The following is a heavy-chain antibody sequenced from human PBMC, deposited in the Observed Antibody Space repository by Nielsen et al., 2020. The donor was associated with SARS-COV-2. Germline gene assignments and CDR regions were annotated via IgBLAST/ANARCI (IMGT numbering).Heavy chain of an antibody. CDR3: ARERGVVVVPAAIFYYYGMDV. D-gene: IGHD2-2*02. J-gene: IGHJ6*02. V-gene: IGHV1-46*01. CDR1: GGTFSSYA. Sequence: ASVKVCKASGGTFSSYAISWVRQAPGQGLERMGIINPSGGSTSYAQKFQGRVTMTRDTSTSTVYMELSSLRSEDTAVYYCARERGVVVVPAAIFYYYGMDVWGQGTTVTVSS. CDR2: INPSGGST.